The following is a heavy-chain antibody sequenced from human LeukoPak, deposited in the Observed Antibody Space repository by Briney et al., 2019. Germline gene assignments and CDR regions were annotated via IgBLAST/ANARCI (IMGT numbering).Heavy chain of an antibody. J-gene: IGHJ3*02. CDR1: GFSFGSYG. D-gene: IGHD3-10*01. V-gene: IGHV3-23*01. Sequence: PGGSLRLSCAASGFSFGSYGLSWVRQAPGKGLEWVSAISGSGGSTYYADSVKGRFTISRDNSKNTLYLQMNSLRAEDTAVYYCAKVRLDDYYDSGSGDDAFDIWGQGTMVTVSS. CDR2: ISGSGGST. CDR3: AKVRLDDYYDSGSGDDAFDI.